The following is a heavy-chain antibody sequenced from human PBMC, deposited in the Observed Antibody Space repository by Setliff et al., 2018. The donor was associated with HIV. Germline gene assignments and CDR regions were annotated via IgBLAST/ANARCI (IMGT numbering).Heavy chain of an antibody. CDR1: GDSISGYY. Sequence: TSETLSLTCTVSGDSISGYYWSWIRQPAGKGLEWIGRVYTSGSTNYNPSLKSRVTMSVDTSKNQFSLRLSSATAADTAVYYCARDFRLPVDAGLYYSYYMDVWGRGTTVTVSS. CDR2: VYTSGST. CDR3: ARDFRLPVDAGLYYSYYMDV. V-gene: IGHV4-4*07. D-gene: IGHD2-15*01. J-gene: IGHJ6*03.